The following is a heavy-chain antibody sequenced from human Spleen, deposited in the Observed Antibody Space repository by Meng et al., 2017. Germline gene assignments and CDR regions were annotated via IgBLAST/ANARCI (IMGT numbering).Heavy chain of an antibody. CDR3: ARGARYCSGGSCYNWFDP. V-gene: IGHV3-15*01. J-gene: IGHJ5*02. CDR1: GFYFNNAW. CDR2: IKSNTDGGTA. D-gene: IGHD2-15*01. Sequence: GESLKISCAASGFYFNNAWMSWVRQAPGKGLEWVGRIKSNTDGGTAEYAAPVTGRFTISRDDSKSTLYLQMNSLRAEDTAVYYCARGARYCSGGSCYNWFDPWGQGTLVTVSS.